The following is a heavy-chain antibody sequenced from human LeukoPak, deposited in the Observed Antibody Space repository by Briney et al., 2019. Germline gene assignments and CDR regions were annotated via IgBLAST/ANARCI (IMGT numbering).Heavy chain of an antibody. CDR2: IYYSGST. CDR1: GGSISSSSYY. D-gene: IGHD3-3*01. CDR3: ARLEGYFDY. J-gene: IGHJ4*02. V-gene: IGHV4-39*01. Sequence: SETLSLTCTVSGGSISSSSYYWGWIRQPPGKGLEWIGSIYYSGSTYYNPSLKSRVTISVDTSKNQFSLKLSPVTAADTAVYYCARLEGYFDYWGQGTLVTVSS.